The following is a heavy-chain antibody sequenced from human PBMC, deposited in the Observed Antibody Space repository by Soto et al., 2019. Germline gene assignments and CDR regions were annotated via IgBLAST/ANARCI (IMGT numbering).Heavy chain of an antibody. CDR3: ARKHTYYYDSPPGYFDY. CDR2: ISYDGSNK. V-gene: IGHV3-30-3*01. J-gene: IGHJ4*02. D-gene: IGHD3-22*01. CDR1: GFTFSSYA. Sequence: PGGSLRLSCAATGFTFSSYAMHWVRQAPGKGLEWVAVISYDGSNKYYADSVKGRFTISRDNSKNTLYLQMNSLRAEDTAVYYCARKHTYYYDSPPGYFDYWGQGTLVTVSS.